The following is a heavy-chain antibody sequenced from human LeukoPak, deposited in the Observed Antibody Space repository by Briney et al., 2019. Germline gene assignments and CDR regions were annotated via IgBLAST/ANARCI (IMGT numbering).Heavy chain of an antibody. V-gene: IGHV3-23*01. Sequence: GGSLRLSCAASGFTFSSYAMSWVRHALGKGLEWVSAISGSGGSTYYADSVKGRFTISRDNSKNTLYLQMNSLRAEDTAVYYCAKDRDGYKSGDFDYWGQGTLVTVSS. J-gene: IGHJ4*02. CDR2: ISGSGGST. CDR1: GFTFSSYA. CDR3: AKDRDGYKSGDFDY. D-gene: IGHD5-24*01.